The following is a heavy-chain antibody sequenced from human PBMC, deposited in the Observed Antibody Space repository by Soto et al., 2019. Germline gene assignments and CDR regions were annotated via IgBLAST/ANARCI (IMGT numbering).Heavy chain of an antibody. CDR3: TRGTGSGSFYYYYYYMDV. J-gene: IGHJ6*03. Sequence: GGSLRLSCTASGFTFGDYAMSWFRQAPGKGLEWVGFIRSKAYGGTTEYAASVKGRFTISRDDSKSIAYLQMNSLKTEDTAVYYCTRGTGSGSFYYYYYYMDVWGKGTTVTVSS. CDR2: IRSKAYGGTT. D-gene: IGHD3-10*01. CDR1: GFTFGDYA. V-gene: IGHV3-49*03.